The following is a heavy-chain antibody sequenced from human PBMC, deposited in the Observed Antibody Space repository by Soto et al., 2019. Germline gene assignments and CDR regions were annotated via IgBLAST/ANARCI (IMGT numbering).Heavy chain of an antibody. J-gene: IGHJ5*02. CDR2: ISGSGGST. D-gene: IGHD2-2*01. CDR3: SKSVVPAGRWFEP. Sequence: RRLSCAASGFTFSSYAMNWVRQAPGKGLEWVSSISGSGGSTYFADSVKGRFTISRDNSKNTLYLQMNSLRAGDTAVYYCSKSVVPAGRWFEPWGQGTLVTVSS. V-gene: IGHV3-23*01. CDR1: GFTFSSYA.